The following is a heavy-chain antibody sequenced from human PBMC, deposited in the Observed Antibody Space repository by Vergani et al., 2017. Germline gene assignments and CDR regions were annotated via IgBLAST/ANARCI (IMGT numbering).Heavy chain of an antibody. CDR1: GYRFSDFY. D-gene: IGHD4-11*01. Sequence: EDQLVQSGAEVRKPGATAKISCKVSGYRFSDFYIHWLQQAPGKGLEWMGLIDPEDGETIYAEKFQDRVIITADKSSDTAYVELTGLTSDDTAVYYCARGRDYTALGYWGQGTLVTVSS. J-gene: IGHJ4*02. V-gene: IGHV1-69-2*01. CDR3: ARGRDYTALGY. CDR2: IDPEDGET.